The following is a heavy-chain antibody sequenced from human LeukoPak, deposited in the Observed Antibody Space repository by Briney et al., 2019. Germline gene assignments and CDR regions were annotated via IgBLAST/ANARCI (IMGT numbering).Heavy chain of an antibody. D-gene: IGHD3-10*01. CDR3: ARGGWFGELLRPFDY. Sequence: GGSLRLSCAASGFTFSSYSMNWVRQAPGKGLEWVSSISSSSSYIYYADSVKGRFTISRENAKNPLYLQMNSLKAGDTAVYYCARGGWFGELLRPFDYWGQGSLVTVSS. CDR1: GFTFSSYS. CDR2: ISSSSSYI. V-gene: IGHV3-21*01. J-gene: IGHJ4*02.